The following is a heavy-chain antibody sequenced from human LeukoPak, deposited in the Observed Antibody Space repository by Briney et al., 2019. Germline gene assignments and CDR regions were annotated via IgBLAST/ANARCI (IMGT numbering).Heavy chain of an antibody. CDR3: ARRYCGGDCYSGSVDY. J-gene: IGHJ4*02. CDR2: ISSSSSYI. CDR1: GFTFSSYS. V-gene: IGHV3-21*01. Sequence: GGSLRLSCAASGFTFSSYSMNWVRQAPGKGLEWVSSISSSSSYIYYADSVKGRFTISRDNAKNSLYLQMNSLRAEDTAVYYCARRYCGGDCYSGSVDYWGQGTLVTVSS. D-gene: IGHD2-21*02.